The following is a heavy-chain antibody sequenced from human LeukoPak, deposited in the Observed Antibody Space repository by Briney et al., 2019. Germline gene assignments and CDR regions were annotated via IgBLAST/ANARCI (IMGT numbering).Heavy chain of an antibody. V-gene: IGHV1-69*13. Sequence: ASVKVSCKASGYTFTNYGISWVRRAPGQGLEWMGGILPIFGTANYAPEFQGRVTITADESTSTAYMELSSLRSEDTAVYYCARSFHSSGWYHDYWGQGTLVTVSS. CDR1: GYTFTNYG. D-gene: IGHD6-19*01. CDR3: ARSFHSSGWYHDY. CDR2: ILPIFGTA. J-gene: IGHJ4*02.